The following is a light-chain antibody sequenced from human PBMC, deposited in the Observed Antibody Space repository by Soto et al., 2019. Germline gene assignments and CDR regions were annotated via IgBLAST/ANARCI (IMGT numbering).Light chain of an antibody. CDR1: SSNIGAGYD. CDR2: GNN. CDR3: QFFDSSLSWV. J-gene: IGLJ3*02. Sequence: QSVLTQPPSVSGAPGQRVTISCTGSSSNIGAGYDVHWYQQLPGTAPKLLIHGNNNRPSGVPDRFSGSKSGTSASLAITGLQAEDEADYYCQFFDSSLSWVFGGGTKLTVL. V-gene: IGLV1-40*01.